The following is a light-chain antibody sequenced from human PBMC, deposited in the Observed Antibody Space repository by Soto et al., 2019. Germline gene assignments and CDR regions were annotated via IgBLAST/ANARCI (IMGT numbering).Light chain of an antibody. V-gene: IGLV2-18*02. CDR3: SSFTSSSTYV. Sequence: QSALTQPPSVSGSPGQSVTISCSGTSSDVGSYNRVSWYQQPPGTAPKLMIYEVSNRPSGFPDRFPGSKSGNTASLTIAGLRAEDEADHYCSSFTSSSTYVFGTGTKLTVL. J-gene: IGLJ1*01. CDR1: SSDVGSYNR. CDR2: EVS.